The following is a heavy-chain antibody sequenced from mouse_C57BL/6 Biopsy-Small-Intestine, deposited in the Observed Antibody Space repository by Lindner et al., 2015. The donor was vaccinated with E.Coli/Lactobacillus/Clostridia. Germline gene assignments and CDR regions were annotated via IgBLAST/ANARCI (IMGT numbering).Heavy chain of an antibody. D-gene: IGHD3-3*01. CDR3: ARQGPRGDLDY. CDR2: IKDNSGDA. V-gene: IGHV1-72*04. J-gene: IGHJ4*01. CDR1: GYTLTTDNY. Sequence: SVKVSCKASGYTLTTDNYIHWVRQAPGQGFEWMGRIKDNSGDANYAQQFQGRLSMTRDTSANTAFMELIRLTSDDTLVYYCARQGPRGDLDYWGQGTLVTVSS.